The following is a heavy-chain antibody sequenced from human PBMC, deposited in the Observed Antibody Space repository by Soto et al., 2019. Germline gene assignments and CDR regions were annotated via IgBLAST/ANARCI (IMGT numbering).Heavy chain of an antibody. CDR3: AKHAYYGSGSKMGYFDY. Sequence: EGQLLESGGGLVQPGGSLRLSCAASAFTFSTYAMSWVRQAPGKGLEWVSFISGSGGSTYYADSVKGRFTISRDNSKNTLYLQMNSLRAEDTAVYYCAKHAYYGSGSKMGYFDYWGQGTLVTVSS. CDR2: ISGSGGST. V-gene: IGHV3-23*01. J-gene: IGHJ4*02. D-gene: IGHD3-10*01. CDR1: AFTFSTYA.